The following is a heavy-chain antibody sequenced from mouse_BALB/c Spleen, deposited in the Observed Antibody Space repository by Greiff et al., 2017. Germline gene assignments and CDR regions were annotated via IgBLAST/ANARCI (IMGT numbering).Heavy chain of an antibody. CDR3: ARRITAGRDFAY. CDR1: GYTFTSYW. Sequence: QVQLMESGAELAKPGASVKMSCKASGYTFTSYWMHWVKQRPGQGLEWIGYINPSTGYTEYNQKFKDKATLTADKSSSTAYMQLSSLTSEDSAVYYCARRITAGRDFAYWGQGTLVTVSA. J-gene: IGHJ3*01. CDR2: INPSTGYT. V-gene: IGHV1-7*01. D-gene: IGHD2-4*01.